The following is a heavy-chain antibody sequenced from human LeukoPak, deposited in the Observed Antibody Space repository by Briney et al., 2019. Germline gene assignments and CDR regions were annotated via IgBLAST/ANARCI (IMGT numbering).Heavy chain of an antibody. CDR1: GGSVNSGSYY. J-gene: IGHJ4*02. Sequence: SETLSLTCTVSGGSVNSGSYYWNWIRQPPGKGLEWIGYIYYSGSTNYNPSLKSRVTISVDTSKNQFSLKLSSVTAADTAVYYCARTRAYFDYWGQGTLVTVSS. V-gene: IGHV4-61*01. CDR3: ARTRAYFDY. CDR2: IYYSGST.